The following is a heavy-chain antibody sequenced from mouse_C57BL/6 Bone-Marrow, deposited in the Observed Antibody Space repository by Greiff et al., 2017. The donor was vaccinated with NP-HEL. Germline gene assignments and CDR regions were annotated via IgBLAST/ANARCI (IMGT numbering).Heavy chain of an antibody. CDR1: GYTFTDYE. D-gene: IGHD2-1*01. CDR2: IDPETGGT. V-gene: IGHV1-15*01. J-gene: IGHJ3*01. CDR3: TRGGGNYAWFAY. Sequence: VKVVESGAELVRPGASVTLSCKASGYTFTDYEMHWVKQTPVHGLEWIGAIDPETGGTAYNQKFKGKAILTADKSSSTAYMELRSLTSEDSAVYYCTRGGGNYAWFAYWGQGTLVTVSA.